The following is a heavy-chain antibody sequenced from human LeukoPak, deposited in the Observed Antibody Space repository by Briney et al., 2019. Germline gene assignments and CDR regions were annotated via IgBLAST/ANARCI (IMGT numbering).Heavy chain of an antibody. J-gene: IGHJ3*02. CDR2: IYYSGST. CDR1: GGSISSYY. V-gene: IGHV4-59*01. CDR3: ARDRGGSYTDAFDI. D-gene: IGHD1-26*01. Sequence: SETLSLTCTASGGSISSYYWSWIRQPPGKGLEWIGYIYYSGSTNYNPSLKSRVTISVDTSKNQFSLKLSSVTAADTAVYYCARDRGGSYTDAFDIWGQGTMVTVSS.